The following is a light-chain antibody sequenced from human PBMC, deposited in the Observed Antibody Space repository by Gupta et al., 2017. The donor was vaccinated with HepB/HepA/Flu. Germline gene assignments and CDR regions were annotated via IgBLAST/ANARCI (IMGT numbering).Light chain of an antibody. CDR1: QSISSW. J-gene: IGKJ1*01. CDR2: KAS. V-gene: IGKV1-5*03. CDR3: HQYNSYPWT. Sequence: DIQMTQSPSTPSASVGDRVTITCRASQSISSWLAWYQQKPGKAPKLLIYKASSLESRVPSRFSGSGSGTXFTLTIXSLQPDDFATYYCHQYNSYPWTFGXGTNVEIK.